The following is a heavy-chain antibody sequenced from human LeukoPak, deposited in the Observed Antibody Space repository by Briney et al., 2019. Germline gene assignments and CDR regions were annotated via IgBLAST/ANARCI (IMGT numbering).Heavy chain of an antibody. CDR2: ISHDGSNK. Sequence: VGSLRLSCAASGFTFSSYAMHWIRQTPGKGLEWVAVISHDGSNKYYADSVKGRFTISRDDSKNTVFLQMNSLRPDDTAGYYCARSHGSSWDNWFDPWGQGTLVTVSS. CDR3: ARSHGSSWDNWFDP. J-gene: IGHJ5*02. V-gene: IGHV3-30-3*01. CDR1: GFTFSSYA. D-gene: IGHD6-13*01.